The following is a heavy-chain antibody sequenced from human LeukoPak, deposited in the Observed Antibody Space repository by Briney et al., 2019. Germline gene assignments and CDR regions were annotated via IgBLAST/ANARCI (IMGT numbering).Heavy chain of an antibody. V-gene: IGHV4-30-2*01. CDR2: IYHSGST. CDR3: ARGPLGYCSSTSCLNT. CDR1: GGSISSGGYY. D-gene: IGHD2-2*01. Sequence: SETLSLTCTVSGGSISSGGYYWSWIRQPPGKGLEWIGYIYHSGSTYYNPSLKSRVTISVDRSKNQFSLKLSSVTAADTAVYYCARGPLGYCSSTSCLNTWGQGTLVTVSS. J-gene: IGHJ5*02.